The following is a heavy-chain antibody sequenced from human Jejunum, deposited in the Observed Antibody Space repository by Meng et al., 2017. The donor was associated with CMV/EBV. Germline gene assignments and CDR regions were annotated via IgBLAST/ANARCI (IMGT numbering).Heavy chain of an antibody. CDR3: ARESGSYYWFDP. CDR1: AGSISGYD. D-gene: IGHD1-26*01. Sequence: QVELQGSGPGLGKSSETLSLTCFVSAGSISGYDWSWIRQPAGKGLEWIGRIYTSGSTHYNPSLKSRLTMSVDLSNNQISLKLRSVTAADTAVYYCARESGSYYWFDPWGQGTLVTVSS. J-gene: IGHJ5*02. V-gene: IGHV4-4*07. CDR2: IYTSGST.